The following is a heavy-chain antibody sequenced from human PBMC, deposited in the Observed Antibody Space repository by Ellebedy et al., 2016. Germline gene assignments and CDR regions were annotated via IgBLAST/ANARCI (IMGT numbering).Heavy chain of an antibody. CDR1: GYTFTSYN. CDR3: TRNHAMDV. Sequence: ASVKVSCKASGYTFTSYNVHWVRQAPGQGLEWMGIINPSGGSTSYAQKFQGRVTMARDTSTSTVYMELSSLRSEDTAVYYCTRNHAMDVWGQGTTVTVSS. CDR2: INPSGGST. J-gene: IGHJ6*02. V-gene: IGHV1-46*01.